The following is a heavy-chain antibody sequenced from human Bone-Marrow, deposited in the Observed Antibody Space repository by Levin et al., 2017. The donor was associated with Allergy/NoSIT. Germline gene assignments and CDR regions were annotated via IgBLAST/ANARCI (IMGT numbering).Heavy chain of an antibody. D-gene: IGHD1-26*01. CDR3: ARTGVSGSYYYYYGMDV. CDR2: IYPGDSDT. Sequence: GESLKISCKGSGYSFTSYWIGWVRQMPGKGLEWMGIIYPGDSDTRYSPSFQGQVTISADKSISTAYLQWSSLKASDTAMYYCARTGVSGSYYYYYGMDVWGQGTTVTVSS. CDR1: GYSFTSYW. J-gene: IGHJ6*02. V-gene: IGHV5-51*01.